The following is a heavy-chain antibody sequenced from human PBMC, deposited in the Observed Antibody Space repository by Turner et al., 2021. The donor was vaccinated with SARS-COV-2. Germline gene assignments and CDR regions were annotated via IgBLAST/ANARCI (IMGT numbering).Heavy chain of an antibody. CDR3: ARVCNGNVCKNFDY. D-gene: IGHD2-15*01. V-gene: IGHV1-2*02. CDR2: VTANSGDT. CDR1: GYTFTAYN. Sequence: QVQLVHSGAEVKKPGASVKVSCKATGYTFTAYNIHWLRQAPGQGHEWMGWVTANSGDTNYAQKFQGRVTMTMDTSISTAYMELSSLRSDDTAVYYCARVCNGNVCKNFDYWGQGTLVTVSS. J-gene: IGHJ4*02.